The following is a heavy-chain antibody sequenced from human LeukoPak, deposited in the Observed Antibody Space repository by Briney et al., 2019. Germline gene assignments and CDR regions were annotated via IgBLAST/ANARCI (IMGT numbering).Heavy chain of an antibody. J-gene: IGHJ4*02. D-gene: IGHD6-13*01. CDR2: NIPIFGTA. CDR1: GGTFSSYA. V-gene: IGHV1-69*13. Sequence: ASVRVSCKASGGTFSSYAISWVRQAPGQGLEWMGGNIPIFGTANYAQKFQGRVTITADESTSTAYMELSSLRSEDTAVYYCAREWSYSSCWTLFDYWGQGTLLTVSS. CDR3: AREWSYSSCWTLFDY.